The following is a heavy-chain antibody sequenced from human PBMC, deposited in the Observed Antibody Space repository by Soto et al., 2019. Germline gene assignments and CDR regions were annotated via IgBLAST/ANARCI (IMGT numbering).Heavy chain of an antibody. J-gene: IGHJ4*02. V-gene: IGHV3-7*01. CDR2: INQDGSTN. D-gene: IGHD3-10*01. Sequence: EVQLVESGGGLVQPGGSLRLSCAASGFTFSTYWMSWARQAPGKGLEWVAHINQDGSTNYHVDSVKGRFTISRDNARNSLYLQMNSLRAEDTAVYYCARDKSRSLDYWAPGTLVTVSS. CDR3: ARDKSRSLDY. CDR1: GFTFSTYW.